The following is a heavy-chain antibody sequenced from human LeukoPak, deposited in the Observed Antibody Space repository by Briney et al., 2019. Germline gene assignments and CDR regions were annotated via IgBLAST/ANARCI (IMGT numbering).Heavy chain of an antibody. V-gene: IGHV1-18*01. CDR1: GYTFTSYG. Sequence: ASVKVSCKASGYTFTSYGISWVRQAPGQGLEWMGRISAYNGNTNYAQKLQGRVTMTTDTSTSTAYMELRSLRSDDTAVYYCARALDYGDYYYYMDVWGKGTTVTVSS. CDR2: ISAYNGNT. CDR3: ARALDYGDYYYYMDV. J-gene: IGHJ6*03. D-gene: IGHD4-17*01.